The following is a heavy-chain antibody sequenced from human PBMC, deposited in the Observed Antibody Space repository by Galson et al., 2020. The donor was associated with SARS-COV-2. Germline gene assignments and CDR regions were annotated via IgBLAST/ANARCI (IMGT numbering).Heavy chain of an antibody. CDR3: AGESTVTGGYYYYGMDV. D-gene: IGHD4-17*01. Sequence: GSLRLSCTVSGGSISSSSYYWGWIRQPPGKGLEWIGSIYYSGSTYYNPSLKSRVTISVDTSKNQFSLKLSSVTAADTAVYYCAGESTVTGGYYYYGMDVWGQGTTVTVSS. CDR1: GGSISSSSYY. CDR2: IYYSGST. J-gene: IGHJ6*02. V-gene: IGHV4-39*02.